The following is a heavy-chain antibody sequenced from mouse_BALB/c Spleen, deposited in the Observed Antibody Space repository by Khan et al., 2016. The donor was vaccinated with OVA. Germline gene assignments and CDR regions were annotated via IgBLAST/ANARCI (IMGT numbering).Heavy chain of an antibody. V-gene: IGHV9-2-1*01. Sequence: QIQLVQSGPELKKPGETVKISCKASGYTFTDYSMHWVKQAPGKGLKWMGWINTETGEPTYADDFKGRFAFSLETSASTAYLRINNLKNEDTATYFCARKTTTAPYYAMDYWGQGTSVTGSS. D-gene: IGHD1-2*01. CDR1: GYTFTDYS. CDR2: INTETGEP. J-gene: IGHJ4*01. CDR3: ARKTTTAPYYAMDY.